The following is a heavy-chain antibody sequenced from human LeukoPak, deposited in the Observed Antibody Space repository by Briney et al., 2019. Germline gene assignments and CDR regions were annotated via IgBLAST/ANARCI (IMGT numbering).Heavy chain of an antibody. CDR2: INPSTGST. Sequence: ASVKVSCKASGYTFTSYYIHWVRQAPGQGLEWMGVINPSTGSTSYAQTFQGRVTMTRDTSTSTVYMELSSLRSEDTAVYYCAKGYYSFWTGPFDYWGQGSLVSVSS. D-gene: IGHD3/OR15-3a*01. V-gene: IGHV1-46*01. J-gene: IGHJ4*02. CDR1: GYTFTSYY. CDR3: AKGYYSFWTGPFDY.